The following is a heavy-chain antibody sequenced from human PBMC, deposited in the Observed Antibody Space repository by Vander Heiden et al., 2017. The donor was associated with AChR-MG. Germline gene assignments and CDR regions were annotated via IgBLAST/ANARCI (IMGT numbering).Heavy chain of an antibody. CDR2: SIPIFGTA. CDR3: AGRIAARPSRSYYYYYMDV. D-gene: IGHD6-6*01. J-gene: IGHJ6*03. CDR1: GGTFSSYA. V-gene: IGHV1-69*06. Sequence: QVQLVQSGAEVKKPGSSVKVSCKASGGTFSSYAISWVRQAPGQGLEWMGGSIPIFGTANYAQKFQGGGTITADKSTSTAYMELRSRRSEDTAVYYCAGRIAARPSRSYYYYYMDVWGKGTTVTVSS.